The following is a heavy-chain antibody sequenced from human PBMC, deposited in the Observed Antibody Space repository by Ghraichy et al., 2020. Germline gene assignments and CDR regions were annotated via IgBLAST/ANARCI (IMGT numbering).Heavy chain of an antibody. CDR2: IYYSGST. CDR3: ARDHDVPYYYGSGSYLSTNYYYYGMDV. Sequence: SLNISCTVSGGSISSGGYYWSWIRQHPGKGLEWIGYIYYSGSTYYNPSLKSRVTISVDTSKNQFSLKLSSVTAADTAVYSCARDHDVPYYYGSGSYLSTNYYYYGMDVWGQGTTVTVSS. CDR1: GGSISSGGYY. D-gene: IGHD3-10*01. V-gene: IGHV4-31*03. J-gene: IGHJ6*02.